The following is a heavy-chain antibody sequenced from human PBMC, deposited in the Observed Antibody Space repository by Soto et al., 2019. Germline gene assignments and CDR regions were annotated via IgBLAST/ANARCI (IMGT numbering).Heavy chain of an antibody. D-gene: IGHD5-12*01. CDR2: IYSGGST. J-gene: IGHJ4*02. V-gene: IGHV3-53*04. Sequence: EVQLVESGGGLVQPGGSLRLSCAASGFTVSSNYMSWVRQAPGKGLEWVSVIYSGGSTYYADSVKGRFTISRHNSKNTLYLQMNSLRAEDTAVYYCARDFRGYSGYDGSYYDYWGQGTLVTVSS. CDR1: GFTVSSNY. CDR3: ARDFRGYSGYDGSYYDY.